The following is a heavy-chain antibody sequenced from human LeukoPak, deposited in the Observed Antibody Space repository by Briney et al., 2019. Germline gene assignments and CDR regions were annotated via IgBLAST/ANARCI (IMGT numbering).Heavy chain of an antibody. CDR3: ARDHGSGDFDY. CDR1: GYTFTSYA. CDR2: INAGNGNT. V-gene: IGHV1-3*01. J-gene: IGHJ4*02. D-gene: IGHD3-10*01. Sequence: ASVKVSCKASGYTFTSYAMHWVRQAPGQRLEWVGWINAGNGNTKYSQKFQGRVTITRDTSASTAYMEMSSLRSEDTAVYYCARDHGSGDFDYWGQGTLVTVSS.